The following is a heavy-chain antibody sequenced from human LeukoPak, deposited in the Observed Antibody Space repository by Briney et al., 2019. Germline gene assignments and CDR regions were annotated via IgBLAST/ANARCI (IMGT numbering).Heavy chain of an antibody. CDR3: ASGVLRTNAFDI. Sequence: ASVKVSCKASGYTFTSYYMHWVRQAPGQGLEWMGRIIPIFGTANYAQKFQGRVTITTDESTSTAYMELSSLRSEDTAVYYCASGVLRTNAFDIWGQGTMVTVSS. J-gene: IGHJ3*02. CDR2: IIPIFGTA. D-gene: IGHD2/OR15-2a*01. V-gene: IGHV1-69*05. CDR1: GYTFTSYY.